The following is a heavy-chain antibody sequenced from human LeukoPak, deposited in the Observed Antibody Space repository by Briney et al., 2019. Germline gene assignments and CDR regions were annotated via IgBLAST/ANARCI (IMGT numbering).Heavy chain of an antibody. CDR3: ARYCSSTSCYGPPAYWYFDL. CDR1: GYTFTSYG. Sequence: ASVKVSCKASGYTFTSYGISWVRQAPGQGLEWMGWISAYNGNTNYAQKLQGRVTMTTDTSTSTAYMELRSLRSDDTAVYYCARYCSSTSCYGPPAYWYFDLWGRGTLVTVSS. J-gene: IGHJ2*01. D-gene: IGHD2-2*01. CDR2: ISAYNGNT. V-gene: IGHV1-18*01.